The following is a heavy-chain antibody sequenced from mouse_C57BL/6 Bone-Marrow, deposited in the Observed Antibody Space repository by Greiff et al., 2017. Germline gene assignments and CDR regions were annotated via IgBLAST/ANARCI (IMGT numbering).Heavy chain of an antibody. CDR1: GYTFTSYW. CDR3: ARRDSNYPWFAY. J-gene: IGHJ3*01. D-gene: IGHD2-5*01. CDR2: IDPSDSYT. Sequence: VQLKQPGAELVMPGASVKLSCKASGYTFTSYWMHWVKQRPGQGLEWIGEIDPSDSYTNYNQKFKGKSTLTVDKSSSTAYMQLSSLTSEDSAVYYCARRDSNYPWFAYWGQGTLVTVSA. V-gene: IGHV1-69*01.